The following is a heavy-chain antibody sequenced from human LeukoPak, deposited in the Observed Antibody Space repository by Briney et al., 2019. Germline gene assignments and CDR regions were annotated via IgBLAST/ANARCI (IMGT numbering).Heavy chain of an antibody. D-gene: IGHD5/OR15-5a*01. Sequence: GGSLRLSCAASGFTFSSYAMHWVRQAPGKGLEWVAVISYDGSNKYYADSVKGRFTISRDNSKNTLYLQMNSLRAEDTAVYYCAEVLYARPYAFDIWGQGTMVTVSS. CDR1: GFTFSSYA. J-gene: IGHJ3*02. CDR2: ISYDGSNK. V-gene: IGHV3-30*04. CDR3: AEVLYARPYAFDI.